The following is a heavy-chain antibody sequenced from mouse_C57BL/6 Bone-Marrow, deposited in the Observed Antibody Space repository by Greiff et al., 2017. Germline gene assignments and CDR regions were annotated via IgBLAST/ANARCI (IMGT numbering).Heavy chain of an antibody. CDR1: GYTFTSYG. V-gene: IGHV1-81*01. CDR3: TSGGGLYWYFDV. Sequence: QVQLQQSGAELARPGASVKLSCKASGYTFTSYGISWVKQRTGQGLEWIGEIYPRSGNTYYNEKFKGKATLTADKSSSTAYMELRSLTSENSAVYFCTSGGGLYWYFDVWCTGTTVPVSS. J-gene: IGHJ1*03. CDR2: IYPRSGNT.